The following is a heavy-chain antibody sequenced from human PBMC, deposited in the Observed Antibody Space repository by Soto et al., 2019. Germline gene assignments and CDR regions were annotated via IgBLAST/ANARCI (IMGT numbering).Heavy chain of an antibody. CDR3: AREGRRYDSSGHFDY. J-gene: IGHJ4*02. D-gene: IGHD3-22*01. CDR2: IYYSGST. V-gene: IGHV4-59*02. Sequence: AETLSLTCTVSGGSVSSYYLSWIRQPPGKGLEWIGYIYYSGSTNYNPAHKRRVTISVDTAKNQISLKLSSVTAADTAVYYCAREGRRYDSSGHFDYWGQGTLVTVSS. CDR1: GGSVSSYY.